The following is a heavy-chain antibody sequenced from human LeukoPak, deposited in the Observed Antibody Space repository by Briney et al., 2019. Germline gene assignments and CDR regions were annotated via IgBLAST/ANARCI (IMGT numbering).Heavy chain of an antibody. D-gene: IGHD5-12*01. CDR2: IWFDRSNK. CDR1: GFTFSGYG. V-gene: IGHV3-33*01. J-gene: IGHJ4*02. CDR3: ASSYSGYAWGDY. Sequence: GGSLRLSCAASGFTFSGYGMHWVRQAPGKGLEWVAVIWFDRSNKYYADSVKGRFTISRDNSKNTLYLQMNSLRAEDTAMYYCASSYSGYAWGDYWGQGTLVSVSS.